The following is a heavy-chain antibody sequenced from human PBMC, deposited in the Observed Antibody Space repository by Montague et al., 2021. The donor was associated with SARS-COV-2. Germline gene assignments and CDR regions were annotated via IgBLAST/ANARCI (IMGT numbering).Heavy chain of an antibody. Sequence: SETLSLTCTVSGGSISSSRYYWGWIRQPPGKGLEWIGSIYYSGSTYYNPSLKSRVTISVDTSKNHFSLKLRSVTAADTSVYYCARQGRDGYNTYSFDCWGQGTLVTVSS. J-gene: IGHJ4*02. CDR3: ARQGRDGYNTYSFDC. D-gene: IGHD5-24*01. CDR2: IYYSGST. CDR1: GGSISSSRYY. V-gene: IGHV4-39*01.